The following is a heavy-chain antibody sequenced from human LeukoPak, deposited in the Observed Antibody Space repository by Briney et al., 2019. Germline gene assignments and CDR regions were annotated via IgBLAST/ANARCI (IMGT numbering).Heavy chain of an antibody. Sequence: PGGSLRLSCAASGLTFSSYWMHWARQAPGKGLVWVSRINADGSFISYADSVKGRFTISRDNAKNTLYLQMSSLRAEDTAVYYCAGLSGSYYGKYWGQGILVTVPS. V-gene: IGHV3-74*01. CDR2: INADGSFI. D-gene: IGHD1-26*01. CDR3: AGLSGSYYGKY. CDR1: GLTFSSYW. J-gene: IGHJ4*02.